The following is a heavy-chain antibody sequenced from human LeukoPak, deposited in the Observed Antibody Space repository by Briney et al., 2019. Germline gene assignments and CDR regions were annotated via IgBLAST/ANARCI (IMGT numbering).Heavy chain of an antibody. CDR2: INHSGST. D-gene: IGHD6-19*01. V-gene: IGHV4-34*01. CDR3: ASGGGWYDFDY. Sequence: PSETLSLTCAVYGGSFSGYYWSWIRQPPGKGLEWIGEINHSGSTNYNPSLKSRVTISVDTSKNQFSLKLSSVTAADTAVYYCASGGGWYDFDYWGQGTLVTVSS. CDR1: GGSFSGYY. J-gene: IGHJ4*02.